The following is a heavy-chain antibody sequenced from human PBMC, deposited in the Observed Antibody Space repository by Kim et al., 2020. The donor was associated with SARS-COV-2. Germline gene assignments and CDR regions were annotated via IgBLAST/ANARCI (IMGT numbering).Heavy chain of an antibody. J-gene: IGHJ5*02. CDR1: GFTFSSYA. CDR3: ARDPAWGIVVVPAAILGSNWFDP. CDR2: ISYDGSNK. D-gene: IGHD2-2*02. Sequence: GGSLRLSCAASGFTFSSYAMHWVRQAPGKGLEWVAVISYDGSNKYYADSVKGRFTISRDNSKNTLYLQMNSLRAEDTAVYYCARDPAWGIVVVPAAILGSNWFDPWGQGTLVTVSS. V-gene: IGHV3-30*04.